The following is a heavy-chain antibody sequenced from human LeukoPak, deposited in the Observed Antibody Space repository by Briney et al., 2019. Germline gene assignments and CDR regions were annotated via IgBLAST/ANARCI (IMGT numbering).Heavy chain of an antibody. CDR1: GGTFSSYA. Sequence: GSSVKVSCKASGGTFSSYAISWVRQAPGQGLEWMGRIIPILGIANYAQKFQGRVTITADESTSTAYMELSSLRSEDTAVYYCARDLFYYDSSGYSAGYFQHWGQGTLVTVSS. J-gene: IGHJ1*01. CDR3: ARDLFYYDSSGYSAGYFQH. CDR2: IIPILGIA. V-gene: IGHV1-69*04. D-gene: IGHD3-22*01.